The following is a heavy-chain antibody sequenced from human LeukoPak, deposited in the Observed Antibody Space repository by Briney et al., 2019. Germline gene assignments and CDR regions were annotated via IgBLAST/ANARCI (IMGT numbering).Heavy chain of an antibody. D-gene: IGHD2-15*01. J-gene: IGHJ5*02. Sequence: GGPLRLSCAASGFALNSYSLSWVRQAPGKGLEWVSSISSTTAYIHYADSVKGRFTIPRDNTDNVVYLQMNSLRAEDTAVYYCARVAVAGPTGWFDPWGQGTLVTVSS. CDR1: GFALNSYS. CDR2: ISSTTAYI. V-gene: IGHV3-21*01. CDR3: ARVAVAGPTGWFDP.